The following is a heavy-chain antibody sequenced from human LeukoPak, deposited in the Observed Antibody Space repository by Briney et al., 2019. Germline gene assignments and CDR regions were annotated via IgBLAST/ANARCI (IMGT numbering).Heavy chain of an antibody. J-gene: IGHJ6*02. CDR3: AKSQIVVVVAATLVGAGYGMDV. V-gene: IGHV3-23*01. CDR1: GFTFSSYA. Sequence: GGSLRLSCAASGFTFSSYAMSWVRQAPGKGLEWVSAISGSGGSTYYADSVKGRFTISRDNSKNTLYLQMNSLRAEDTAVYYCAKSQIVVVVAATLVGAGYGMDVWGQGTTVTVSS. CDR2: ISGSGGST. D-gene: IGHD2-15*01.